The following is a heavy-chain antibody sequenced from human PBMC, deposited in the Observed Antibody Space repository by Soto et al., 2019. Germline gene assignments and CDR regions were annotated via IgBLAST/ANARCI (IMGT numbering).Heavy chain of an antibody. D-gene: IGHD2-15*01. V-gene: IGHV1-46*01. CDR2: INPSGGRT. CDR3: ARIMTLGYCSGGSCSPTDAFDI. Sequence: ASVEVSCKAFGYTFTTYYMHWVRQAPGQGLEWMGIINPSGGRTSYAQNFQGRVTMTRDTSTNTVCMELSSLRSEDTAVYYCARIMTLGYCSGGSCSPTDAFDIWGQGTMVTVSS. CDR1: GYTFTTYY. J-gene: IGHJ3*02.